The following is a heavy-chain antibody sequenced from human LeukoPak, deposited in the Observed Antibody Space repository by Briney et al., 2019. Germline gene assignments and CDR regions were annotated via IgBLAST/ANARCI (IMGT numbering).Heavy chain of an antibody. D-gene: IGHD6-13*01. CDR2: IYYSGST. Sequence: ASDPLSLTCTVSGGSISSSSYYWGWIRQPPWKGLEWIGSIYYSGSTYYNPSLKCRVTISVDTSKNQFSLKLSSVTAADTAVYYCARRQLVHNWFDPWGQGTLVTVSS. CDR1: GGSISSSSYY. V-gene: IGHV4-39*01. J-gene: IGHJ5*02. CDR3: ARRQLVHNWFDP.